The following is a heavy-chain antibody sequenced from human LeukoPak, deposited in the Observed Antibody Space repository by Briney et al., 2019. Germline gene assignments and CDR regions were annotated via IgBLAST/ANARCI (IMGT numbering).Heavy chain of an antibody. CDR3: ATWRYCSGGSCYGNYYMDV. CDR1: AGSISNYY. J-gene: IGHJ6*03. CDR2: IYYRGST. V-gene: IGHV4-59*01. D-gene: IGHD2-15*01. Sequence: SETLSLTCTVSAGSISNYYWSWLRQPTGKGLEWIGYIYYRGSTNYNPSLKSRVTISIDTSKNQFSLKLSSVTAVDTAVYYCATWRYCSGGSCYGNYYMDVWGKGTTVTVSS.